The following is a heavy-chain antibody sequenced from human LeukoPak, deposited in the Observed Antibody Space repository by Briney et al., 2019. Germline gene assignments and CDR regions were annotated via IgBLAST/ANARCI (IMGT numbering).Heavy chain of an antibody. CDR1: GGSISSGDYY. CDR3: ARDVLYCSSTSCHPYYGMDV. Sequence: SETLSLTCTVSGGSISSGDYYWSWIRQPPGKGLEWIGYIYYSGSTYYNPSLKSRVTISVDTSKNQFSLKLSSVTAADTAVYYCARDVLYCSSTSCHPYYGMDVWGQGTTVTVSS. V-gene: IGHV4-30-4*01. D-gene: IGHD2-2*01. J-gene: IGHJ6*02. CDR2: IYYSGST.